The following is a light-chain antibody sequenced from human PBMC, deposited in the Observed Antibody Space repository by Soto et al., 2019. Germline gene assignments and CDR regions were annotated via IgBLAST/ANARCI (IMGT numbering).Light chain of an antibody. J-gene: IGKJ5*01. Sequence: EIVLTQSPGTLSLSPGERATLSCRASQSVSSTYLAWYQQKPGQAPRLFIYSASSRATGIPDRFSGSGSGTDFTLTISRLEPEDFAVYYCQQYGDSPPITFDQGTRLETK. V-gene: IGKV3-20*01. CDR2: SAS. CDR1: QSVSSTY. CDR3: QQYGDSPPIT.